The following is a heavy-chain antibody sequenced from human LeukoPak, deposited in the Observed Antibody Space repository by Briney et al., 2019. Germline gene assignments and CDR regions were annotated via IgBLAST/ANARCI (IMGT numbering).Heavy chain of an antibody. CDR2: INPNSGGT. D-gene: IGHD3-22*01. J-gene: IGHJ4*02. CDR1: GYTFTGYY. CDR3: ARGLSHYDSSANFDY. Sequence: ASVKVSCKASGYTFTGYYMHWVRQAPGQGLEWMGWINPNSGGTNYAQKFQGRVTMTRDTSISTAYMELSRLRSDDTAVYYCARGLSHYDSSANFDYWGQGTLVTVSS. V-gene: IGHV1-2*02.